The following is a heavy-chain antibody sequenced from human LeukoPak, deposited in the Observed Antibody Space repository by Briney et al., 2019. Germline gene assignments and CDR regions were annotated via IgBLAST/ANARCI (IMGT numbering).Heavy chain of an antibody. V-gene: IGHV4-59*01. Sequence: SETLSLTCTVSGGSISSYYWSWIRQPPGKGLEWIGYIYYSGSTNYNPSLKSRVTISVDTSKNQFSLRLSSVTAADTAVYYCARLPASSGSYRNWFDPWGQGTLVTVSS. CDR1: GGSISSYY. D-gene: IGHD3-10*01. CDR2: IYYSGST. CDR3: ARLPASSGSYRNWFDP. J-gene: IGHJ5*02.